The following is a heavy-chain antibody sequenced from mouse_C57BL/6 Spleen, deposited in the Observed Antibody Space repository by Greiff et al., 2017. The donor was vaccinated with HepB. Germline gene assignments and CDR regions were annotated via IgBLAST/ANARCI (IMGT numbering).Heavy chain of an antibody. V-gene: IGHV14-4*01. Sequence: VQLQQSGAELVRPGASVKLSCTASGFNIKDDYMHWVKQRPEQGLEWIGWIDPENGDTEYASKFQGKATITADTSSNTAYLQHSSLTSEDTAVYYCTTSPHGSSRGLVYWGKGSVVTVCA. CDR1: GFNIKDDY. CDR2: IDPENGDT. J-gene: IGHJ3*01. CDR3: TTSPHGSSRGLVY. D-gene: IGHD1-1*01.